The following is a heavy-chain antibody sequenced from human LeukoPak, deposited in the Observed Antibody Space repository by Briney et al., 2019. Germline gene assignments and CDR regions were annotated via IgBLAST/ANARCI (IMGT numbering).Heavy chain of an antibody. V-gene: IGHV4-59*12. CDR3: ARSGSYSPEIDY. Sequence: SETLSLTCTVSGGSISSYYWSWIRQPPAKGLEWVGYIYYSESTNYSPSLKSRVTISVDTSKNQFSLKLSSVTAADTAVYYCARSGSYSPEIDYWGQGTLVTVSS. CDR1: GGSISSYY. D-gene: IGHD1-26*01. CDR2: IYYSEST. J-gene: IGHJ4*02.